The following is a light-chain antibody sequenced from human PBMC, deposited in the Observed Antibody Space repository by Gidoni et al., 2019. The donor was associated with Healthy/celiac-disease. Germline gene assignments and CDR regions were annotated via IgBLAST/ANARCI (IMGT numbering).Light chain of an antibody. CDR1: QSVSSY. V-gene: IGKV3-11*01. CDR2: DAS. CDR3: QQRSNFWT. Sequence: EIVLTQSPATLSLSPGETATLSCRASQSVSSYLAWYQQKPGQAPRLLIYDASNRATGIPARFSGSGSGTDFTLTISSLEPEDVAVYYCQQRSNFWTFGQGTKVEIK. J-gene: IGKJ1*01.